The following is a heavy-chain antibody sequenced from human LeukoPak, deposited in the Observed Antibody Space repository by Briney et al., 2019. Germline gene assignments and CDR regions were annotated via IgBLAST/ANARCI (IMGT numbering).Heavy chain of an antibody. V-gene: IGHV3-23*01. CDR1: GFTFSSYA. CDR2: ISGSGGST. D-gene: IGHD3-22*01. J-gene: IGHJ4*02. Sequence: PGGSLRLSCAASGFTFSSYAMSWVRQAPGKGLEWVSAISGSGGSTYYADSVKGRFTISRDNSKNTLYPQMNSLRAEDTAVYYCAESLTYYYNSSGYPFDYWGQGTLVTVSS. CDR3: AESLTYYYNSSGYPFDY.